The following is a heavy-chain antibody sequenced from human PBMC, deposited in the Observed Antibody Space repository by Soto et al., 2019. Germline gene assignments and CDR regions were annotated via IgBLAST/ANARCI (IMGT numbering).Heavy chain of an antibody. CDR2: VRFEGSDT. CDR1: IVMFTESG. Sequence: ALRLSSAATIVMFTESGIHWGRQAPGKGLEWVAVVRFEGSDTHYADSVKGRFIISRDNSKNTLYLQMNSLRAEDTAVYYCARDGVGGTTFCGYLDYCGQGPLVTVPS. D-gene: IGHD1-26*01. J-gene: IGHJ4*02. V-gene: IGHV3-33*01. CDR3: ARDGVGGTTFCGYLDY.